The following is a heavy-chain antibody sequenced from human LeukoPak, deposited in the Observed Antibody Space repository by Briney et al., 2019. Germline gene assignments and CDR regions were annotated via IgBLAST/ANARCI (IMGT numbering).Heavy chain of an antibody. CDR3: ARHDARNWFDP. D-gene: IGHD1-1*01. J-gene: IGHJ5*02. Sequence: SETLSLTCTVSGGSISSYYWSWIRQPAWKGREWIGRIYTSGSTNYNASLKSRVSMSVDTSKTQFSLQLSSVHAADTAVHYCARHDARNWFDPWGQGPLVTVSS. CDR1: GGSISSYY. CDR2: IYTSGST. V-gene: IGHV4-4*07.